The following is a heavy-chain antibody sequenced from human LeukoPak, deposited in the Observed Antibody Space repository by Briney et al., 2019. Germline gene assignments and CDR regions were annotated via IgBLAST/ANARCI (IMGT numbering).Heavy chain of an antibody. Sequence: GGSLRLSCAASGFTFSSYAMSWVRQAPGKGLEWVSAISGSGGSTYYADSVKGRFTISRGNSKNTLYLQMNSLRAEDTAVYYCAKRETSTIFGVVYFDYWGQGTLVTVSS. CDR1: GFTFSSYA. V-gene: IGHV3-23*01. CDR3: AKRETSTIFGVVYFDY. CDR2: ISGSGGST. J-gene: IGHJ4*02. D-gene: IGHD3-3*01.